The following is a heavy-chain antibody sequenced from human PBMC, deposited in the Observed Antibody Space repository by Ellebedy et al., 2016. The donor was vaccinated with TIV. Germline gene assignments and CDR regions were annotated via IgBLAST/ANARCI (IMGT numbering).Heavy chain of an antibody. CDR3: ARGSVGTMIVVVTTFDY. CDR2: INPSGGST. V-gene: IGHV1-46*01. Sequence: ASVKVSCKASGYTFTSYGISWVRQAPGQGLEWMGIINPSGGSTSYAQKFQGRVTMTRDTSISTAYVELSRLRSDDTAVYYCARGSVGTMIVVVTTFDYWGQGTLVTVSS. D-gene: IGHD3-22*01. CDR1: GYTFTSYG. J-gene: IGHJ4*02.